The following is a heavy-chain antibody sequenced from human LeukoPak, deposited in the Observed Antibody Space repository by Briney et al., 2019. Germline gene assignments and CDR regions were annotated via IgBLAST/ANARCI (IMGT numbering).Heavy chain of an antibody. CDR3: ARAWYYCDSSGYLLDAFDI. Sequence: GASVKVSCKASGGTFSSYTINWVRQATGQGLEWMGWMNPNSGNTGYAQKFQGRVTMTRNTSISTAYMELSSLRSEDTAVYYCARAWYYCDSSGYLLDAFDIWGQGTMVTVSS. V-gene: IGHV1-8*02. CDR2: MNPNSGNT. D-gene: IGHD3-22*01. J-gene: IGHJ3*02. CDR1: GGTFSSYT.